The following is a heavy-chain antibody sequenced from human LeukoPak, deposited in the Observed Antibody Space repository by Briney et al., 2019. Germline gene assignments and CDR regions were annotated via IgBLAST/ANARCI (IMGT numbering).Heavy chain of an antibody. CDR3: AREPHRVLVPGPPDF. CDR1: GGLFSGYY. CDR2: INHTGDT. V-gene: IGHV4-34*01. Sequence: SETLSLTYSVSGGLFSGYYWSWIRQSPGKGLEWIGEINHTGDTNYNPSLQSRVSTSIDTSKRQFSLRLISVTAADTAVYYCAREPHRVLVPGPPDFWGQGILVTVSS. J-gene: IGHJ4*02. D-gene: IGHD1-14*01.